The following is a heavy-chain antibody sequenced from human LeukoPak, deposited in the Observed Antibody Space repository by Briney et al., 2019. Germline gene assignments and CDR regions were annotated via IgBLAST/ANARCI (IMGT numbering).Heavy chain of an antibody. V-gene: IGHV1-69*02. CDR2: IIPILGIA. CDR1: GGTFSSYT. CDR3: ASAYSNYIYYFDY. J-gene: IGHJ4*02. D-gene: IGHD4-11*01. Sequence: SVKVSCKASGGTFSSYTISWVRQAPGQGLEWMGRIIPILGIANYAQKFQGRVTITADESTSTAYMELSSLRSEDTAVYYCASAYSNYIYYFDYWGQGTLVTVSS.